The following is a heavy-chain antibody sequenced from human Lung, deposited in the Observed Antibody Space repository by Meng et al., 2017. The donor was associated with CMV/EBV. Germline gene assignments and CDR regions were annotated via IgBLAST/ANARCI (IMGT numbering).Heavy chain of an antibody. Sequence: SCAASGFTFSSYWMSWVHQAPGKGLEWVANIKQDGSEKYYVDSVKGRFTISRDNAKNSLYLQMNSLRAEDTAVYYCARRQWRYYFDYWGQGTLVTVSS. CDR3: ARRQWRYYFDY. D-gene: IGHD6-19*01. CDR2: IKQDGSEK. J-gene: IGHJ4*02. CDR1: GFTFSSYW. V-gene: IGHV3-7*01.